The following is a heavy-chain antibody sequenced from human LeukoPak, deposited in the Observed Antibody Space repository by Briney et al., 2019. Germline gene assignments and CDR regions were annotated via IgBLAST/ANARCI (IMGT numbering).Heavy chain of an antibody. CDR1: GGSITSTDFW. D-gene: IGHD3-3*01. CDR3: ARRGQRTAWSFDY. J-gene: IGHJ4*02. CDR2: FYYSGSP. V-gene: IGHV4-39*01. Sequence: PSETLSLTCSVSGGSITSTDFWWGWIRQPPGKGLEWITNFYYSGSPYNNPSLEGRVTISVDASKNQFSLKLSSVTAADTAIYYCARRGQRTAWSFDYWGQGTLVTVSS.